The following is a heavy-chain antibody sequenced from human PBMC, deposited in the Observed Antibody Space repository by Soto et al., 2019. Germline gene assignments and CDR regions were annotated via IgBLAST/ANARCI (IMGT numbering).Heavy chain of an antibody. J-gene: IGHJ6*02. CDR1: GFSFGAYA. V-gene: IGHV3-23*01. Sequence: PGGSLRLSCAASGFSFGAYAMSWVRQAPGKGLEWVSTISGSSGGIYYAGSARGRFTISRDNSKNTLSLQLNSLRAEDTAVYYCTKWSRLCSGTSCFYFYAMDVWGQGTTVTVSS. CDR3: TKWSRLCSGTSCFYFYAMDV. CDR2: ISGSSGGI. D-gene: IGHD2-2*01.